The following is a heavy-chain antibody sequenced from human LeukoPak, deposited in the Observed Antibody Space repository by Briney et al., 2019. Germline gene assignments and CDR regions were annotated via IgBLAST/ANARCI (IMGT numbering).Heavy chain of an antibody. J-gene: IGHJ4*02. V-gene: IGHV3-33*01. D-gene: IGHD1-26*01. CDR3: ARMGELLDY. CDR2: IWYDGSNK. CDR1: GFTFSSYG. Sequence: GGSLRLSCAASGFTFSSYGMHWVRQAPGKGLEWVVVIWYDGSNKYYADSVKGRFTIPRDNSKNTLYLQMNSLRAEDTAVYYCARMGELLDYWGQGTLVTVSS.